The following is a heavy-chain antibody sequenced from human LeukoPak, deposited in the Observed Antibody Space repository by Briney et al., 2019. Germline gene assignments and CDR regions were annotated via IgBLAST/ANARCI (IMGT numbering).Heavy chain of an antibody. CDR1: GFTFNNYA. CDR3: ARDGNSSGWK. CDR2: ISGSGDRT. D-gene: IGHD6-19*01. J-gene: IGHJ4*02. Sequence: GSLRLSCAASGFTFNNYAMSWVRQAPGKGLEWVSGISGSGDRTYYPDSVKGRFTISRDNSKNTLSLQMNSLRVDDTAVYYCARDGNSSGWKWGQGTLVTVSS. V-gene: IGHV3-23*01.